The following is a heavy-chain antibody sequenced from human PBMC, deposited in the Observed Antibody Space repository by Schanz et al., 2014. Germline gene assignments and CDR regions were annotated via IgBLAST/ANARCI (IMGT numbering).Heavy chain of an antibody. CDR2: ISGSGGST. Sequence: EVQLLESGGGLVEPGGSLRLSCAASGFSFSSYAMGWVRQARGKGLEWVSAISGSGGSTYYADSVKGRFTISRDNSKNTLYLQMNSLRAEDTAVYYCARGRVLESWGQGTLVTVSS. CDR3: ARGRVLES. D-gene: IGHD1-1*01. CDR1: GFSFSSYA. J-gene: IGHJ5*02. V-gene: IGHV3-23*01.